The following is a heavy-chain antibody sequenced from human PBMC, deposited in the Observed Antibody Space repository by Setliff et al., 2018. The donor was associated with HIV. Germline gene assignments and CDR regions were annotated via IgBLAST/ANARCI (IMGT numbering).Heavy chain of an antibody. Sequence: GGSLRLSCAVSGFTFSNCDMHWVRQAPGKGLKWVAKIRQDGTDKYYVDSVKGRFTISRDNAKNSLYLQMNSLRAEDTAIYYCARDWRSGYDLNFDYWGQGTLVTVSS. CDR1: GFTFSNCD. V-gene: IGHV3-7*01. CDR3: ARDWRSGYDLNFDY. J-gene: IGHJ4*02. CDR2: IRQDGTDK. D-gene: IGHD5-12*01.